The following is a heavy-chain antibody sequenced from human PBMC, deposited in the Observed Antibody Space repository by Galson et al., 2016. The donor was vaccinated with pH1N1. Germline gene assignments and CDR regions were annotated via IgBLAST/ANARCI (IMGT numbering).Heavy chain of an antibody. D-gene: IGHD3-10*01. CDR1: GGSISSHD. CDR3: AGLLWFGELGGSVQH. J-gene: IGHJ1*01. V-gene: IGHV4-59*11. Sequence: SETLSLTCTVSGGSISSHDWSWIRQPPGKGLEWIGCIHYSGSTNYNPSVKSGVTISVDPSRNQFSLTLSSVTPADTAVYYCAGLLWFGELGGSVQHWGQGTLVTVSS. CDR2: IHYSGST.